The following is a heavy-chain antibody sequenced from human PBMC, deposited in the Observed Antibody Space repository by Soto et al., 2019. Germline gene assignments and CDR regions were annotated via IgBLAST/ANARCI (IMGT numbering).Heavy chain of an antibody. J-gene: IGHJ6*03. D-gene: IGHD3-10*01. Sequence: GGSLRLSCAASGFTFDDYAMHWVRQAPGKGLEWVSGISWNSGSIGYADSVKGRFTISRDNAKNSLYLQMNSLRAEDTALYYCAKGGGNYYMYVCGKGTTVTVSS. CDR1: GFTFDDYA. V-gene: IGHV3-9*01. CDR2: ISWNSGSI. CDR3: AKGGGNYYMYV.